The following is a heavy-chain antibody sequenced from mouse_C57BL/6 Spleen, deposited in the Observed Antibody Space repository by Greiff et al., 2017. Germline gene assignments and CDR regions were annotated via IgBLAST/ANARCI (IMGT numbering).Heavy chain of an antibody. J-gene: IGHJ3*01. CDR3: ARSQSTMVTTKAGFAY. V-gene: IGHV1-7*01. D-gene: IGHD2-2*01. CDR2: INPSSGYT. CDR1: GYTFTSYW. Sequence: QVQLQQSGAELAKPGASVKLSCKASGYTFTSYWMHWVKQRPGQGLEWIGYINPSSGYTKYNQKFKDKATLTADKSSSTAYMQLSSLTYEDSAVYYCARSQSTMVTTKAGFAYWGQGTLVTVSA.